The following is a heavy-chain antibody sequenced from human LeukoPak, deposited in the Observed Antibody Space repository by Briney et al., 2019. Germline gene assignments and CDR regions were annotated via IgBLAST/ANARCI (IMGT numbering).Heavy chain of an antibody. CDR3: ARDRGTWNDDGFDY. CDR2: IYISGST. CDR1: GGSISSGSYY. J-gene: IGHJ4*02. Sequence: SETLSLTCTVSGGSISSGSYYWSWIRQPAGKGLEWIGRIYISGSTNYNPSLKSRVTMSVDTSKNQFSLKLSSVAAADTAVYYCARDRGTWNDDGFDYWGQGTLVTVSS. D-gene: IGHD1-1*01. V-gene: IGHV4-61*02.